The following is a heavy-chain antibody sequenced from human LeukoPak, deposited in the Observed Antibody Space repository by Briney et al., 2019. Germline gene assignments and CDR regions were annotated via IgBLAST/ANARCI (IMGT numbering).Heavy chain of an antibody. J-gene: IGHJ4*02. D-gene: IGHD3-22*01. CDR3: AKSSGYYGGDFDY. Sequence: GGSLRLSCAASGFTFDDYAMHWVRQAPGKGLEWVSLISWDGGSTYYADSVKGRSTISRDNSKNSLYLQMNSLRAEDTALYYCAKSSGYYGGDFDYWGQGTLVTVSS. CDR2: ISWDGGST. CDR1: GFTFDDYA. V-gene: IGHV3-43D*04.